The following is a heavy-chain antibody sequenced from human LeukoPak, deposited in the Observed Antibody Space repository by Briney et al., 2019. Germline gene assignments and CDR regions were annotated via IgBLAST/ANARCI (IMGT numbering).Heavy chain of an antibody. D-gene: IGHD3-22*01. CDR1: GGSISSYY. CDR3: ARGLTMIVVANNWFDP. Sequence: SETLSLTCTVSGGSISSYYWSWIRQPPGKGLEWIGYIYYSGSTNYNPSLKSRVTISVDTSKNQFSLKLSSVTAADTAVYYCARGLTMIVVANNWFDPWGQGTLVTVSS. J-gene: IGHJ5*02. CDR2: IYYSGST. V-gene: IGHV4-59*12.